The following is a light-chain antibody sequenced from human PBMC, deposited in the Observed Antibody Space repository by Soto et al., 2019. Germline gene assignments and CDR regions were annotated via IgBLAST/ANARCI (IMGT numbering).Light chain of an antibody. J-gene: IGLJ3*02. Sequence: SYELTQAPSVSVAPGQTATITCGGNNIGSKSVHWYQQKPGQAPVLVIYRDANRPSGIPERFSGSNSGNTATLTIDRTPAGDEADYYCQVWDPRTANWVFGGGTKLTVL. CDR2: RDA. CDR1: NIGSKS. CDR3: QVWDPRTANWV. V-gene: IGLV3-9*01.